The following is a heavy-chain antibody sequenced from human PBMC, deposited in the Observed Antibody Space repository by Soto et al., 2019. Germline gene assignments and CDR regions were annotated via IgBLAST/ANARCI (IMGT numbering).Heavy chain of an antibody. Sequence: GASVKVSCKASGGTFSSYAISWVRQAPGQGLEWMGGIIPIFGTANYAQKFQGRVTITADESTSTAYMELSSLRSEDTAVYYCARDKGLLFDCNFDSWGQGTLVTVSS. CDR3: ARDKGLLFDCNFDS. CDR2: IIPIFGTA. V-gene: IGHV1-69*13. D-gene: IGHD3-16*01. CDR1: GGTFSSYA. J-gene: IGHJ4*02.